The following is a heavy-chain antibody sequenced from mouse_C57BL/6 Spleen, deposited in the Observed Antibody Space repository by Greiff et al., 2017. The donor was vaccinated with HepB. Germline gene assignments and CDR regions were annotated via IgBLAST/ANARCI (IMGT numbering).Heavy chain of an antibody. D-gene: IGHD2-3*01. Sequence: VQLQQSGAELVRPGASVKLSCTASGFNIKDYYMHWVKQRPEPGLEWIGRIDPDDGDTESAPKFQGKATMTADTSSNTAYLQLSSLTSEDTAVYYCTRDRDGYLAWFAYWGQGTLVTVSA. J-gene: IGHJ3*01. V-gene: IGHV14-1*01. CDR1: GFNIKDYY. CDR3: TRDRDGYLAWFAY. CDR2: IDPDDGDT.